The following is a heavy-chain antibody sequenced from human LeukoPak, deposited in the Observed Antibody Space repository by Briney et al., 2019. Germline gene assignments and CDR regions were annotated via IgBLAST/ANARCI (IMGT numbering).Heavy chain of an antibody. CDR1: GFTFSSYA. CDR3: ARDYYDSSGYLDY. CDR2: ISYDGSNK. Sequence: GGSLRLSCAASGFTFSSYAMHWVRQAPGKGLEWVAVISYDGSNKYYADSVKGRFTISRDNSKNTLYLQMNSLRAEDTAVYYCARDYYDSSGYLDYWGQGTLVTVSS. V-gene: IGHV3-30-3*01. D-gene: IGHD3-22*01. J-gene: IGHJ4*02.